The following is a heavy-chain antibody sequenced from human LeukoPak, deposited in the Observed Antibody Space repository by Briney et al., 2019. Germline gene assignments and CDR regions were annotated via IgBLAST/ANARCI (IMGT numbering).Heavy chain of an antibody. V-gene: IGHV4-39*07. Sequence: SETLSLTCTVSGGSISSSSYYWGWIRQPPGKGLEWIGSIYYSGSTYYNPSLKSRVTISVDTSKNQFSLKLSSVTAADTAVYYCARDRDDDPNSSWYRSGLNWFDPWGQGTLVTVSS. CDR2: IYYSGST. D-gene: IGHD6-13*01. J-gene: IGHJ5*02. CDR1: GGSISSSSYY. CDR3: ARDRDDDPNSSWYRSGLNWFDP.